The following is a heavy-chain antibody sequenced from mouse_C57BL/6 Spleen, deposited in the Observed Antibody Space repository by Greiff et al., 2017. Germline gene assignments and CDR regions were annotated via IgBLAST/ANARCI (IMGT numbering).Heavy chain of an antibody. V-gene: IGHV1-80*01. CDR2: IYPGDGDT. CDR3: ARGAGSSPFDY. Sequence: QVQLKQSGAELVKPGASVKISCKASGYAFSSYWMNWVKQRPGKGLEWIGQIYPGDGDTNYNGKFKGKATLTADKSSSTAYMQLSSLTSEDSAVYFCARGAGSSPFDYWGQGTTLTVSS. J-gene: IGHJ2*01. D-gene: IGHD1-1*01. CDR1: GYAFSSYW.